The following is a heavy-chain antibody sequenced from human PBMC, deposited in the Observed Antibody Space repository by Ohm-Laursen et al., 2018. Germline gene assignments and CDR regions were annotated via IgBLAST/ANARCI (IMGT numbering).Heavy chain of an antibody. J-gene: IGHJ3*02. V-gene: IGHV4-4*07. Sequence: SETLSLTCTVSGGSISSYYWSWIRQPAGKGLEWIGRIYTSGSTNYNPSLKSRVTMSVDTSKNQFSLKLSSVTAADTAVYYCARRSGWGSYRVLHAFDIWGQGTMVTVSS. D-gene: IGHD3-16*02. CDR1: GGSISSYY. CDR2: IYTSGST. CDR3: ARRSGWGSYRVLHAFDI.